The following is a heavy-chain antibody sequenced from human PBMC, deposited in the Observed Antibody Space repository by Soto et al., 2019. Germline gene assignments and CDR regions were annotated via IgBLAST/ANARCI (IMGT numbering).Heavy chain of an antibody. CDR1: GGTFSRHA. J-gene: IGHJ5*02. CDR2: IIPLFGTT. V-gene: IGHV1-69*13. Sequence: SLQVSCKTSGGTFSRHAINWVRQAPGQGLEWMGGIIPLFGTTNYAQKFKGRVTISADESSSTAYMELSSLTSEDAAVYYCARAAMQGSRWYLGFDPWGQGTM. CDR3: ARAAMQGSRWYLGFDP. D-gene: IGHD6-13*01.